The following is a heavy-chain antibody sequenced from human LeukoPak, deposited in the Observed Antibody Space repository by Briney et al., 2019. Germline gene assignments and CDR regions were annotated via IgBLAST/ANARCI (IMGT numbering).Heavy chain of an antibody. Sequence: PGGSLRLSCVVSGFTFRTYSINWVRQAPGKGLEWVSYIDPSSTTIFYADSVKGRFTISRDNAKNSLYLQMNRLRVEDTAVYYCARAQYNGGPDHWGQGTLVTVSS. J-gene: IGHJ4*02. CDR1: GFTFRTYS. CDR3: ARAQYNGGPDH. CDR2: IDPSSTTI. V-gene: IGHV3-48*01. D-gene: IGHD2-8*01.